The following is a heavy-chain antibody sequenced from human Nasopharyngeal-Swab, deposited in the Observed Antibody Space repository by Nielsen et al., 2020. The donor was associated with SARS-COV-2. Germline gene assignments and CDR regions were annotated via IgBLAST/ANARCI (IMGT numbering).Heavy chain of an antibody. CDR2: SWYDGTDT. J-gene: IGHJ6*02. Sequence: GESLKISCATSGFILNTYDIHWVRQAPGKGLEWVAVSWYDGTDTFYADSVRDRITITRDKSKTRLTLQRYNLRVDDTALYYCARLLGPRFGLDVWGQGTTVTVSS. CDR1: GFILNTYD. V-gene: IGHV3-33*01. D-gene: IGHD3-16*01. CDR3: ARLLGPRFGLDV.